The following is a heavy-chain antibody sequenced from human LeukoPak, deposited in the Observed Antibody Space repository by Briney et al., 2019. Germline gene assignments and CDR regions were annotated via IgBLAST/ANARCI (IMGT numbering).Heavy chain of an antibody. CDR3: ARDRPLVYSGYYVDY. Sequence: SETLSLTCIVSGYSISSDYYWGWIRQPPGKGLEWIGSIYHNGNTYYNPSLKSRVTMSVDTSKNQFSLKLTSVTAADTAAYYCARDRPLVYSGYYVDYWGQGTLVTVSS. D-gene: IGHD3-22*01. CDR2: IYHNGNT. CDR1: GYSISSDYY. J-gene: IGHJ4*02. V-gene: IGHV4-38-2*02.